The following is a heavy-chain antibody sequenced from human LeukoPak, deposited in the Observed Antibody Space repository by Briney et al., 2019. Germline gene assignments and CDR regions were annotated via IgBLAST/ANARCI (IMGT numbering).Heavy chain of an antibody. CDR1: GFTFSSYA. Sequence: GGSLRLSCAASGFTFSSYAMHWVRQAPGKGLEWVAVISYDGSNKYYADPVKGRFTISRDNSKNTLYLQMNSLRAEDTAVYYCARDSYSYGFYWGQGTLVTVSS. D-gene: IGHD5-18*01. J-gene: IGHJ4*02. CDR3: ARDSYSYGFY. CDR2: ISYDGSNK. V-gene: IGHV3-30-3*01.